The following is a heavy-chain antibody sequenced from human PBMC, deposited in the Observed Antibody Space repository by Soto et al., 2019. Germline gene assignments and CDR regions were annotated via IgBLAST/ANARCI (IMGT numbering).Heavy chain of an antibody. J-gene: IGHJ4*02. Sequence: GASVKVSCKASGVTFSSYAISWVRQAPGQGLEWMGGIIPIFGTANYAQKFQGRVTITADKSTSTAYMELSSLRSEDTAVYYCASPPDYGGNTFDYWGQGTLVTVSS. CDR3: ASPPDYGGNTFDY. CDR2: IIPIFGTA. V-gene: IGHV1-69*06. CDR1: GVTFSSYA. D-gene: IGHD4-17*01.